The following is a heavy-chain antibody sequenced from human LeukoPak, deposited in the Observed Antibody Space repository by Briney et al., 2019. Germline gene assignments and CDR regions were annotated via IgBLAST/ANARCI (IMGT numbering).Heavy chain of an antibody. CDR2: IKEDGSEK. CDR3: ARLSGSGSSPFDY. D-gene: IGHD3-10*01. J-gene: IGHJ4*02. Sequence: GRSLRLSCAASGFLFSRFWMNWVRQAPGKGLEWVATIKEDGSEKYYVDSMRGRITISRDNAKNSLYLQMNSLRAEDTAMYYCARLSGSGSSPFDYWGQGTLVTVSS. CDR1: GFLFSRFW. V-gene: IGHV3-7*03.